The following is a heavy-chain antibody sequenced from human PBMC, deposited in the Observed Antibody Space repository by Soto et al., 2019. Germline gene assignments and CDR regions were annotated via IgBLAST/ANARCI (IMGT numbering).Heavy chain of an antibody. Sequence: ASVKVSCKASGYTFTGYYMHWVRQAPGQGLEWMGWINPNSGGTNYAQKFQGRVTMTGDTSISTAYMELSRLRSDDTAVYYCARDTNIVATTNWFDPWGQGTLVTVSS. J-gene: IGHJ5*02. D-gene: IGHD5-12*01. CDR2: INPNSGGT. CDR1: GYTFTGYY. V-gene: IGHV1-2*02. CDR3: ARDTNIVATTNWFDP.